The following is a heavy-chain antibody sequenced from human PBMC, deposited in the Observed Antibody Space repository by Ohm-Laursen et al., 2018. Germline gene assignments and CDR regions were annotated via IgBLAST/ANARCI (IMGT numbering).Heavy chain of an antibody. Sequence: SDTLSLTCTVSGGSISNYYWSWIRQPPGKGLEWIGYIYYSGSADYNPSLKSRVTISVDTSKSQFSLKLSSVTAADTAVYYCASRQAYCGGDCLGHWGQGTLVTVSS. CDR2: IYYSGSA. J-gene: IGHJ4*02. CDR3: ASRQAYCGGDCLGH. CDR1: GGSISNYY. V-gene: IGHV4-59*07. D-gene: IGHD2-21*02.